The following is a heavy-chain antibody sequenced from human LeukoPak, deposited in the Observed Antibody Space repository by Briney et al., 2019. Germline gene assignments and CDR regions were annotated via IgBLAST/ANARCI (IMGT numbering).Heavy chain of an antibody. CDR3: ARAPQVAYFDY. V-gene: IGHV3-48*03. CDR2: ISNRSNTI. D-gene: IGHD5-12*01. CDR1: GFTFTNYE. J-gene: IGHJ4*02. Sequence: GGSLRLSCAASGFTFTNYEMNWVRQAPGKGLEWVSYISNRSNTIYYADSVKGRFTISRDNAKNSLYLQMNSLRAEDTAVYYCARAPQVAYFDYWGQGALVTVSS.